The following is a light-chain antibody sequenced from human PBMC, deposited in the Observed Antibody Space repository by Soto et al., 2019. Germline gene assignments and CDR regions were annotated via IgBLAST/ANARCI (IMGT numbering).Light chain of an antibody. V-gene: IGKV1-33*01. J-gene: IGKJ1*01. Sequence: DIHMTQSPSSVSASVGDTVTITCQAGQDINKNLNWYQQKPGKAPKILIYDESDLESGVPSRLSGSGSGTDFTFTISRLQPEDIATYYCQNYNSYSEACGQGTKVDIK. CDR2: DES. CDR1: QDINKN. CDR3: QNYNSYSEA.